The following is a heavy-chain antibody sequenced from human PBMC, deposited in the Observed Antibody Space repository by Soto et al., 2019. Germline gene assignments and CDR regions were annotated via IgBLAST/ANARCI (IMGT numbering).Heavy chain of an antibody. Sequence: EVQLVASGGGLVQPGESLRLSCAASGFTFSSYRMTWVRQAPGKGLEWVANIKQDGSEKYYVDSVNDRFTISRDNAKNSLFLQMNSLRAEDTAVYYCVREYCSGGSCSGYFQHWGQGTLVTVSS. CDR1: GFTFSSYR. J-gene: IGHJ1*01. D-gene: IGHD2-15*01. CDR2: IKQDGSEK. CDR3: VREYCSGGSCSGYFQH. V-gene: IGHV3-7*04.